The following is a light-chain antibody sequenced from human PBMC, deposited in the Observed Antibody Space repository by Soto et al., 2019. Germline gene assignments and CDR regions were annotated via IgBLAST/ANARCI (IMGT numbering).Light chain of an antibody. V-gene: IGKV3-20*01. CDR3: QHYGGSPLFT. CDR2: DAS. J-gene: IGKJ3*01. CDR1: QIVSRSY. Sequence: EIVLTQSPGTLSLSPGDTAILSCRASQIVSRSYLAWYQQKPGQVPRLLIFDASNRPIGIPDRFRGSGSGTDFTLTISRLEPEDVAVYYCQHYGGSPLFTFGPGTRVDMK.